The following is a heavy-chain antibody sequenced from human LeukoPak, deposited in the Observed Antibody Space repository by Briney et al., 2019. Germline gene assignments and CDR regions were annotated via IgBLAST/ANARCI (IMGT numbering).Heavy chain of an antibody. CDR3: ANGLAAFGNFLLRDYYYFIDV. D-gene: IGHD3-16*01. V-gene: IGHV3-53*01. CDR1: GFTVSSNY. J-gene: IGHJ6*03. Sequence: PGGSLRLSCAASGFTVSSNYMSWVRQAPRKGLEWGAGIYSGVSTYYADSVKGRFTISRDNSKITLYLQMNSVRAEDTAVYYCANGLAAFGNFLLRDYYYFIDVWGKGTTVIVS. CDR2: IYSGVST.